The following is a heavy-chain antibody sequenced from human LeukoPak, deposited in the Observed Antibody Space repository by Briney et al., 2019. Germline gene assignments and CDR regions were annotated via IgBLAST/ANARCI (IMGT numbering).Heavy chain of an antibody. J-gene: IGHJ6*02. CDR3: AKGRSLPHYYYYGMDV. V-gene: IGHV3-23*01. Sequence: GGSLRLSCAASGFTFSTSAMNWVRQAPGEGLEWVSVIGGSGDTTYYADSVRGRFTISRDNFKNTLYLQMNSLTAEDTAIYYCAKGRSLPHYYYYGMDVWGQGTTVTASS. CDR1: GFTFSTSA. CDR2: IGGSGDTT.